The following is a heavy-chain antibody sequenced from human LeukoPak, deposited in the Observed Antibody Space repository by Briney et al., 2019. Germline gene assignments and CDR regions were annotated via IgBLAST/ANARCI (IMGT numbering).Heavy chain of an antibody. D-gene: IGHD3-22*01. CDR1: GYTFTSYD. V-gene: IGHV1-8*03. J-gene: IGHJ4*02. CDR3: ARNRVDYYDSSGYHGGFDY. Sequence: ASVKVSCKASGYTFTSYDINWVRQATGQGLEWMGWMNPNSGNTDYAQKFQGRVTITRNTSISTAYMELSSLRSEDTAVYYCARNRVDYYDSSGYHGGFDYWGQGTLVTVSS. CDR2: MNPNSGNT.